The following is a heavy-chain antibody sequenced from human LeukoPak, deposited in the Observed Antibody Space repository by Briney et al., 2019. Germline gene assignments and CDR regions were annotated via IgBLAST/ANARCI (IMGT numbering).Heavy chain of an antibody. CDR1: AFTVSSKY. V-gene: IGHV3-53*04. D-gene: IGHD6-13*01. J-gene: IGHJ6*02. CDR3: ARAVYSSPLYYYYGMDV. Sequence: GGSLRLSCAASAFTVSSKYMTWVRQAPGKGLDWVSVIHAGGNSIYADSVQGRFTVSRHNSENTVYLQMNSLRPEDTAVYYCARAVYSSPLYYYYGMDVWGQGPRSPSP. CDR2: IHAGGNS.